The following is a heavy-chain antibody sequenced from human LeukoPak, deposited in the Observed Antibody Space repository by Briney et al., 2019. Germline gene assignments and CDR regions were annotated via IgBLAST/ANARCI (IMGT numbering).Heavy chain of an antibody. V-gene: IGHV3-66*01. CDR3: VRATWDY. CDR1: GFTVSGNY. CDR2: ISGSGGST. J-gene: IGHJ4*02. Sequence: PGGSLRLSCAASGFTVSGNYMSWVRQAPGKGLEWVSAISGSGGSTYYADSVRGRFTISRDNSKNTLFLQMNSLRPEDTAVYYCVRATWDYWGQGTLVTVSS.